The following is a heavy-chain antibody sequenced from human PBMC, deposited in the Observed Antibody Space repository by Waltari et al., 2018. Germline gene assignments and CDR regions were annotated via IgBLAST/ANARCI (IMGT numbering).Heavy chain of an antibody. CDR1: GFSFSDYG. V-gene: IGHV3-30*02. Sequence: QVQLAESGGGVVLPGGSRRLACAASGFSFSDYGLHWVRQAPGKGLGWVAFIRIDDSDTYYADSMKGRFIISRAHSKSTLFLQMDCLRPDDTAVYYCVRSRKRAGEVTFDDWGQGTLVTVS. CDR2: IRIDDSDT. CDR3: VRSRKRAGEVTFDD. D-gene: IGHD3-16*01. J-gene: IGHJ4*02.